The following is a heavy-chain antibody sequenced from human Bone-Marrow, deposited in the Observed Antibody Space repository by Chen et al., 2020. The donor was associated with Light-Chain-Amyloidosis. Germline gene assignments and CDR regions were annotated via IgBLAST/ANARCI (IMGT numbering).Heavy chain of an antibody. V-gene: IGHV3-7*01. J-gene: IGHJ3*02. CDR1: GFNLDDYG. CDR3: ARVGDGSNRSEALEI. D-gene: IGHD3-10*01. Sequence: EVQLVETGGGVVRPGESLRLSCAVSGFNLDDYGMSWVRQAPGKGLECVANIKQSGSDKDYLESVKGRFTIPRDNGKNSLYLQMNNLRAEDTAVYYCARVGDGSNRSEALEIWGQGTMVTVSS. CDR2: IKQSGSDK.